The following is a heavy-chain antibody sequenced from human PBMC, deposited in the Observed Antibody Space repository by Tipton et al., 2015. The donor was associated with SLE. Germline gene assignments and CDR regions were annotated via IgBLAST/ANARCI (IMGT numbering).Heavy chain of an antibody. J-gene: IGHJ5*02. V-gene: IGHV4-61*09. Sequence: LRLSCTVSGGSISSGSYYWSWIRQPAGKGLEWIGHIYTSGSTNYNPSLKSRVTISVDTSKNQFSLKLSSVTAADTAVYYCAREGGVDTAPGFDPWGQGTLVTVSS. CDR1: GGSISSGSYY. CDR2: IYTSGST. CDR3: AREGGVDTAPGFDP. D-gene: IGHD5-18*01.